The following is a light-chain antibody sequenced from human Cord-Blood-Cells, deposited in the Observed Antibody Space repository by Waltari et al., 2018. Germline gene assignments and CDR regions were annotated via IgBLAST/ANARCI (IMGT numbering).Light chain of an antibody. J-gene: IGLJ1*01. CDR1: SSDVGGYNY. Sequence: QSALTQPRSVSGSPGQSVTISCTGTSSDVGGYNYVSWYQQHPGKAPKLMIYDVSKRPSGVPYRCSGSKAGNTASLTISGLQAEDEADYYCCSYAGSYSYVFGTGTKVTVL. V-gene: IGLV2-11*01. CDR2: DVS. CDR3: CSYAGSYSYV.